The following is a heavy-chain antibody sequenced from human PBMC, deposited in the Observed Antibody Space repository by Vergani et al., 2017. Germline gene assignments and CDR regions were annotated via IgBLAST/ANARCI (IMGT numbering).Heavy chain of an antibody. J-gene: IGHJ4*02. V-gene: IGHV3-48*01. CDR3: ARDYWRSGWYYGFDY. Sequence: EVQLVESGGGLVQPGGSLRLSCAASGFTFSSYAMSWVRQAPGKGLEWVSYISSSSSTIYYADSVKGRFTISRDNAKNSLYLQMNSLRAEDTAVYYCARDYWRSGWYYGFDYWGQGTLVTVSS. CDR2: ISSSSSTI. D-gene: IGHD4-17*01. CDR1: GFTFSSYA.